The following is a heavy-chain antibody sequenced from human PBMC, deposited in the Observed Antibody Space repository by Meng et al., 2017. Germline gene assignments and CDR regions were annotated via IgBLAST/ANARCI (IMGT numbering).Heavy chain of an antibody. V-gene: IGHV4-39*07. CDR2: IYYSGST. D-gene: IGHD3-10*01. Sequence: GSLRLSCTVSGGSISSSSYYWGWIRQPPGKGLEWIGSIYYSGSTYYNPSLKSRVTISVDTSKNQFSLKLSSVTAADTAVYYCARDQFGRRNNYIPFSAFDIWGQGTMVTVSS. CDR3: ARDQFGRRNNYIPFSAFDI. CDR1: GGSISSSSYY. J-gene: IGHJ3*02.